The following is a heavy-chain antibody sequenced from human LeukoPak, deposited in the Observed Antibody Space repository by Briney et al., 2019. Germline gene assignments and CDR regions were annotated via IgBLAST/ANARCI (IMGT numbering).Heavy chain of an antibody. CDR2: INHSGST. Sequence: SETLSLTCAVYGGSFSGYYWSWIRQPPGKGLEWIGEINHSGSTNYNPSLKSRVTISVDTSKNRFSLKLSSVTAADTAVYYCARGRWDPGYSDDLRHYAFDYWGQGTLITVSS. CDR3: ARGRWDPGYSDDLRHYAFDY. CDR1: GGSFSGYY. V-gene: IGHV4-34*01. D-gene: IGHD5-12*01. J-gene: IGHJ4*02.